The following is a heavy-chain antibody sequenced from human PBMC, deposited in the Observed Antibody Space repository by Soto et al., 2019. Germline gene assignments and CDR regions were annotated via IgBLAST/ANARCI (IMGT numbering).Heavy chain of an antibody. CDR1: GFTFSNYG. V-gene: IGHV3-33*01. D-gene: IGHD3-10*01. Sequence: QVQLVESGGGVVQPGRSLRLSCAASGFTFSNYGMHWVRQAPGKGLEWGAVILNDGSNRYHADSVKDRFTISRDNSKNMLYLQMNRLRAEDTAVYYCARDDEYSGNGMDVWGQGTTVTVS. CDR3: ARDDEYSGNGMDV. CDR2: ILNDGSNR. J-gene: IGHJ6*02.